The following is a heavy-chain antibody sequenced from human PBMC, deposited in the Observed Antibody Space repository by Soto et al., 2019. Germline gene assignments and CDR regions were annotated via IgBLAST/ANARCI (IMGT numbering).Heavy chain of an antibody. CDR3: ASLTATVTTRYNGFDF. CDR2: ISSSSSTI. J-gene: IGHJ6*02. D-gene: IGHD4-17*01. V-gene: IGHV3-48*02. Sequence: GGSLRLSCAASGFTFSSYSMNWVRQAPGKGLEWVSYISSSSSTIYYADSVKGRFTISRDNAKNSLYLQMNSLRDEDTAVYYCASLTATVTTRYNGFDFWGQGTTVTVSS. CDR1: GFTFSSYS.